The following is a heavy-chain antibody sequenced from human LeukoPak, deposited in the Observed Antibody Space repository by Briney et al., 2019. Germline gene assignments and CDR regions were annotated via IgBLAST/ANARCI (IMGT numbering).Heavy chain of an antibody. Sequence: PSETLSLTCTVSGYSISSGYYWGWIRQPPGKGLEWIGRIYTSGSTNYNPSLKSRVTMSVDTSKNQFSLKLSSVTAADTAVYYCARDTGDFWSGSPFDIWGQGTMVTVSS. D-gene: IGHD3-3*01. CDR3: ARDTGDFWSGSPFDI. V-gene: IGHV4-38-2*02. CDR2: IYTSGST. CDR1: GYSISSGYY. J-gene: IGHJ3*02.